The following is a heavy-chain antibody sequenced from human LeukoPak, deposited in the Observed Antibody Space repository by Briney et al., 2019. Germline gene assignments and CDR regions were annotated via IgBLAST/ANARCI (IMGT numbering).Heavy chain of an antibody. J-gene: IGHJ5*02. V-gene: IGHV3-66*03. Sequence: GGSLRLSCAVSGFTVSDYYMSWVRQAPGKGLEWVGLIRDSGEAFYADFARGRLAISRDESENTLYLQMNSVRVEDTAVYFCARDRAANQDWVEFDPWGQGTPAIVSS. CDR3: ARDRAANQDWVEFDP. CDR1: GFTVSDYY. D-gene: IGHD3/OR15-3a*01. CDR2: IRDSGEA.